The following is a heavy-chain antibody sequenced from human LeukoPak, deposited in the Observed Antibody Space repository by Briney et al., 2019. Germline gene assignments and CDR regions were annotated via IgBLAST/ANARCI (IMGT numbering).Heavy chain of an antibody. D-gene: IGHD2-15*01. J-gene: IGHJ4*02. CDR3: ARRGGRGFFDY. V-gene: IGHV4-39*01. CDR2: IYFSGST. Sequence: SETLSLTCTVSGGSISSSSYYWGWIRQPPGKGLEWFGSIYFSGSTYYNPSLKSRVTISVDTSKNQFSLKLSSVTAADTAVYYCARRGGRGFFDYWGQGTLVTVSS. CDR1: GGSISSSSYY.